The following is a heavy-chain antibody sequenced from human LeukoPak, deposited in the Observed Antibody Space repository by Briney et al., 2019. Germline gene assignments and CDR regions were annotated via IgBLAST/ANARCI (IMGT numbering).Heavy chain of an antibody. D-gene: IGHD3-10*01. CDR1: GFTFSSFG. J-gene: IGHJ5*02. CDR3: TKEGHDSGNSWSAWFDP. CDR2: IANDGKTT. V-gene: IGHV3-30*18. Sequence: GGSLRLSCAASGFTFSSFGMHWVRQAPGKGLEWVAVIANDGKTTYYADSVKGRFTISRDNSKNTLYLQMNSLRVEDTAVYYCTKEGHDSGNSWSAWFDPWGQGTLVTVSS.